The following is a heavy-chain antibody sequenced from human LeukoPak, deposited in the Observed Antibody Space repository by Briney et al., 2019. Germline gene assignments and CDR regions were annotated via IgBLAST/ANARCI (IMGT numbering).Heavy chain of an antibody. D-gene: IGHD3-22*01. CDR1: GGLISTYY. CDR3: ARDSSGYYLFDP. CDR2: AYYSGST. Sequence: SETLSLTCTVSGGLISTYYWTWIRQPPGKGLEWIGYAYYSGSTNYNPSLKSRATISVDTSKNQFSLKLYSVTAADTAVYYCARDSSGYYLFDPWGQGTLVTVSS. J-gene: IGHJ5*02. V-gene: IGHV4-59*01.